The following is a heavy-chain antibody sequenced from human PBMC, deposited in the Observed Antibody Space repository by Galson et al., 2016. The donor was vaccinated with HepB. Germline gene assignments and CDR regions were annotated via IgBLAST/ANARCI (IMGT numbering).Heavy chain of an antibody. J-gene: IGHJ4*02. CDR1: DVKIDTYR. Sequence: SVKVSCKALDVKIDTYRVHWVRQAPGQGLEWMGVINPRAGGTMYTENFQGRVTITRDSSTSTVYLDLNSLHSDDTAVYYCATQIPLSDYGGLPGSYWGQGTLVIVSS. CDR3: ATQIPLSDYGGLPGSY. V-gene: IGHV1-46*02. D-gene: IGHD4/OR15-4a*01. CDR2: INPRAGGT.